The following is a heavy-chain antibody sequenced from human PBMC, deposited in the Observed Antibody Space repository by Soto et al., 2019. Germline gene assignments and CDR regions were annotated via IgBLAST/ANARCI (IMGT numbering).Heavy chain of an antibody. D-gene: IGHD3-16*01. CDR1: GYSFTRYG. CDR3: AMVDVYVTTSPQDV. CDR2: INTYNGNT. Sequence: QVQLVQSRAEVKNPGASVKVSCKASGYSFTRYGIAWARQAPGQGLEWMGWINTYNGNTNYAQNLQGRATLTTDTSTITAHMELTSLRSNDTAIYYCAMVDVYVTTSPQDVWGQGTTVIVSS. V-gene: IGHV1-18*01. J-gene: IGHJ6*02.